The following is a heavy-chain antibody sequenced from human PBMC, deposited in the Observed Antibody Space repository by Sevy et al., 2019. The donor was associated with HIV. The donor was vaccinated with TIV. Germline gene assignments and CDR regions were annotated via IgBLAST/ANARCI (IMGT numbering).Heavy chain of an antibody. CDR3: ARLSWSGYSRSTYNYYDFFYMDV. J-gene: IGHJ6*03. CDR2: VYYRGTT. Sequence: SETLSLTCSVSGGSISSYYWSWIRPPPGKRLEYMAYVYYRGTTNYNPSLRSRVTISVDTSKNQISLMLNSVTAADTAIYYCARLSWSGYSRSTYNYYDFFYMDVWGKGTTVTVSS. D-gene: IGHD3-3*01. CDR1: GGSISSYY. V-gene: IGHV4-59*13.